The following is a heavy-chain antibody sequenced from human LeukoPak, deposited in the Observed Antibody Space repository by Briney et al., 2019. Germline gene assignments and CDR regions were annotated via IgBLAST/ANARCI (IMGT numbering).Heavy chain of an antibody. CDR1: GYTFTGYY. CDR2: INPNSGGT. Sequence: GASVKVSCKASGYTFTGYYMHWVRQAPGQGLEWMGWINPNSGGTNYAQKFQGRVTMTRDTSISTAYMELSRLRSDDTAVYYCARDPVGIAAAGTDYFQHWGQGTLVTVSS. J-gene: IGHJ1*01. CDR3: ARDPVGIAAAGTDYFQH. V-gene: IGHV1-2*02. D-gene: IGHD6-13*01.